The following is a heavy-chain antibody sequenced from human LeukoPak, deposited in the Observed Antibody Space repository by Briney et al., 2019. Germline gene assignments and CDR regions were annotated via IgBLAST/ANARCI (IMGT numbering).Heavy chain of an antibody. D-gene: IGHD2-15*01. Sequence: ASVKVSCKASGGTFSSYAISWVRQAPGQGLEWMGGIIPIFGTANYAQKFQGRVTITTDESTSTAYMELSSLRSEDTAVYYCARVCIGCYSKDYWGQGTLVSVSS. CDR1: GGTFSSYA. CDR3: ARVCIGCYSKDY. CDR2: IIPIFGTA. J-gene: IGHJ4*02. V-gene: IGHV1-69*05.